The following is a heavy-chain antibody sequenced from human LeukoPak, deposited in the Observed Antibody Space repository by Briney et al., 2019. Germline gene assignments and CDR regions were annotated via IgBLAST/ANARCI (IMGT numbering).Heavy chain of an antibody. CDR1: GFTFDDYA. D-gene: IGHD6-13*01. CDR2: ISYDGSNK. V-gene: IGHV3-30-3*01. J-gene: IGHJ4*02. Sequence: GGSLRLSCAASGFTFDDYAMHWVRQAPGKGLEWVAVISYDGSNKYYADSVKGRFTISRDNPKNTLYLQMNSLRAEDTAVYYCARGNSAITQLTDYWGQGTLVTVSS. CDR3: ARGNSAITQLTDY.